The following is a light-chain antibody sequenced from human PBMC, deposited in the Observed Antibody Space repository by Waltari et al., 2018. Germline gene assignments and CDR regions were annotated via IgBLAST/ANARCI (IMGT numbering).Light chain of an antibody. CDR1: QTISYSY. Sequence: EIVFTQSPGTLSLSPGERATLSCRASQTISYSYLAWYQQKPGQAPRLLISATSSRATAIPDRFSGSGYGTDFTLTISRLEPEDFAVYFCQHYANSPPTFGQGTKVEIK. V-gene: IGKV3-20*01. CDR2: ATS. J-gene: IGKJ1*01. CDR3: QHYANSPPT.